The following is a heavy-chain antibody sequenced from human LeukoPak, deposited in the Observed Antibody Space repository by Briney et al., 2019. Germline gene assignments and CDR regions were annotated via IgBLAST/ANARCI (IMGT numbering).Heavy chain of an antibody. Sequence: GASVKVSCKVSGYTLTELSMHWVRQAPGKGLEWMGGFDPEDGETIYAQKFQGRVTMTEDTSTDTAYMELSSLRSDDTAVYFCARDNSVGDYAWWFDPWGQGPLVTVSS. CDR3: ARDNSVGDYAWWFDP. CDR2: FDPEDGET. J-gene: IGHJ5*02. V-gene: IGHV1-24*01. CDR1: GYTLTELS. D-gene: IGHD1-26*01.